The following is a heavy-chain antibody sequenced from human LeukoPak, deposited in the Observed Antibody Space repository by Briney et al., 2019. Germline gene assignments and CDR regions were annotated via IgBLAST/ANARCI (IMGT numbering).Heavy chain of an antibody. J-gene: IGHJ6*03. CDR3: ARASSDWGYYYYYMDV. CDR1: GGSISSGGYY. Sequence: SETLSLTCTVSGGSISSGGYYWSWIRQHPGKGLEWIGYIYYSGSTYYNPSLKSRVTISVDTSKNQFSLKLSSMTAADTAVYYCARASSDWGYYYYYMDVWGKGTTVTVSS. D-gene: IGHD2-21*01. CDR2: IYYSGST. V-gene: IGHV4-31*03.